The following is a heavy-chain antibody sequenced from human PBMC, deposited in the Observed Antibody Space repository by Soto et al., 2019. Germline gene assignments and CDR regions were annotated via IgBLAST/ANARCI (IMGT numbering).Heavy chain of an antibody. CDR1: GGTFSSYA. CDR2: IIPIFGTA. Sequence: QVQLVQSGAEVKKPGSSVKVSCKASGGTFSSYAISWVRQAPGQGLEWMGGIIPIFGTANYAQKFQGRVTMSADESAGTAYMELSRLSSEDTAVDYCARNLRVNWFDPWGQGTLVTVSS. CDR3: ARNLRVNWFDP. V-gene: IGHV1-69*12. J-gene: IGHJ5*02. D-gene: IGHD3-9*01.